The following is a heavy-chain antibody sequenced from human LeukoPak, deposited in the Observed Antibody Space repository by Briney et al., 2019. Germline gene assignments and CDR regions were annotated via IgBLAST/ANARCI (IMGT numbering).Heavy chain of an antibody. CDR2: ISWNSGSI. V-gene: IGHV3-9*01. D-gene: IGHD2-8*01. CDR3: AKDKKTGYCTNGVCYFDY. J-gene: IGHJ4*02. Sequence: QPGGSLRLSCAASGFTFDDYAMHWVRQAPGKGLEWVSGISWNSGSIGYAGSVKGRFTISRDNAKNSLYLQMNSLRAEDTALYYCAKDKKTGYCTNGVCYFDYWGQGTLVTVSS. CDR1: GFTFDDYA.